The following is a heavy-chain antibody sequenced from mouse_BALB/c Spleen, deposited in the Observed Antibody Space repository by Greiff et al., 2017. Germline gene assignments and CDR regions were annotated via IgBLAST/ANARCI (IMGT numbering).Heavy chain of an antibody. D-gene: IGHD2-2*01. Sequence: QVQLKQSGAELAKPGASVKMSCKASGYTFTSYWMHWVKQRPGQGLEWIGYINPSTGYTEYNQKFKDKATLTADKSSSTAYMQLSSLTSEDSAVYYCAWLRPYYFDYWGQGTTLTVSS. J-gene: IGHJ2*01. CDR1: GYTFTSYW. V-gene: IGHV1-7*01. CDR2: INPSTGYT. CDR3: AWLRPYYFDY.